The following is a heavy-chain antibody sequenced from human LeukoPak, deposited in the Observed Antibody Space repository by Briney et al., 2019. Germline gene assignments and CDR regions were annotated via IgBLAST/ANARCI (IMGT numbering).Heavy chain of an antibody. CDR1: GFTVSSNY. CDR2: IYSGGST. V-gene: IGHV3-66*01. J-gene: IGHJ4*02. D-gene: IGHD2-2*02. CDR3: ARGKPATAIRPYFDY. Sequence: PGGSLRLSCAASGFTVSSNYMSWVRQAPGKGLEWVSVIYSGGSTYYADSVKDRFTISRDNSKNTLYLQMNSLRAEDTAVYYCARGKPATAIRPYFDYWGQGTLVTVSS.